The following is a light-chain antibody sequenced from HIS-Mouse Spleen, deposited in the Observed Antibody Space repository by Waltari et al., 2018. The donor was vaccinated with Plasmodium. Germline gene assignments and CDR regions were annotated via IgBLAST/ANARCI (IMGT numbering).Light chain of an antibody. V-gene: IGKV1D-13*01. J-gene: IGKJ5*01. CDR2: DAA. Sequence: AIQLTQSPSSLSASVGDRVTITCRASQGISSALAWYPQKPGKAPKLLIYDAASLESGVPSRVSGSGSGTDFTLTNSSLQTEDFATYYCQQFNNYPSITFGQGTRLEIK. CDR3: QQFNNYPSIT. CDR1: QGISSA.